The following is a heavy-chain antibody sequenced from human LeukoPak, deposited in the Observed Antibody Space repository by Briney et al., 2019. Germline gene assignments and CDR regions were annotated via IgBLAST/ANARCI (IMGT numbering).Heavy chain of an antibody. D-gene: IGHD3-3*01. V-gene: IGHV1-18*01. J-gene: IGHJ4*02. Sequence: ASVKVSCKASGYTFTSYGISWVRQAPGQGLEWMGWISAYNGNTNYAQKLQGRVTMTTDTSTSTAYMELRSLRSDDTAVYCCARDAVTIFGVVITRFDYWGQGTLVTVSS. CDR3: ARDAVTIFGVVITRFDY. CDR2: ISAYNGNT. CDR1: GYTFTSYG.